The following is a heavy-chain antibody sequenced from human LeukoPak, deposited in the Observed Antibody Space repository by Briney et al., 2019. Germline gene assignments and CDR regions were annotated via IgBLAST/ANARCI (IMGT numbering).Heavy chain of an antibody. CDR3: ARGGDYGSGSYYPYYYYYGMDV. CDR1: GYTFTSYG. D-gene: IGHD3-10*01. J-gene: IGHJ6*02. CDR2: ISAYNGNT. V-gene: IGHV1-18*01. Sequence: ASVKVSCKASGYTFTSYGISWVRQAPGQGLEWMGWISAYNGNTNYAQKLQGRVTMTTDTSTSTAYMELRSLRSDDTAVYYCARGGDYGSGSYYPYYYYYGMDVWGQGTTVTVSS.